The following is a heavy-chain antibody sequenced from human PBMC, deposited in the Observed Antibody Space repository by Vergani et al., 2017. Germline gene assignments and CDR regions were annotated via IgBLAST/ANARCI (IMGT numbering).Heavy chain of an antibody. CDR3: APIAAACVDY. CDR2: ISGSGGST. D-gene: IGHD6-13*01. Sequence: EVQLLESGGGLVQPGGSLRLSCAASGFPFSSYAMSWVRQAPGKGLEWVSAISGSGGSTYHADSVKGRFTSSRDNSKTTLYLQMNSLRAEDTAVYYCAPIAAACVDYWGQGTLVTVSS. V-gene: IGHV3-23*01. J-gene: IGHJ4*02. CDR1: GFPFSSYA.